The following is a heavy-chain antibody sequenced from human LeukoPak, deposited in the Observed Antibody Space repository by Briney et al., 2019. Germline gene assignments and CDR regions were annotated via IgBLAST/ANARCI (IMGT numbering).Heavy chain of an antibody. Sequence: GGSLRLSCAASGFTFRSYAMHWVRQAPGKGLEWVAVISYDGSNKYYADSVKGRFTISRDNSKNTLYLQMNSLRAEDTAVYYCAKRDKRFGELLVDYWGQGTLVTVSS. CDR1: GFTFRSYA. CDR2: ISYDGSNK. CDR3: AKRDKRFGELLVDY. D-gene: IGHD3-10*01. J-gene: IGHJ4*02. V-gene: IGHV3-30*04.